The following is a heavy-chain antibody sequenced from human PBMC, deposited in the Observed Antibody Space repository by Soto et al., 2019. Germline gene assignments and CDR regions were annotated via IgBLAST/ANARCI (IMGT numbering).Heavy chain of an antibody. CDR2: IITFFGAA. Sequence: QVQLVQSGAEVRKPGSSVRVSCKASGGRFTTYAFNWMRQAPGQGLEWLGGIITFFGAAMYAQKFQGRVTITADELTITAYMELSGLRSEDTAVYYCARGGKERFRGSGMDVWGQGTTVTVSS. D-gene: IGHD1-1*01. CDR1: GGRFTTYA. V-gene: IGHV1-69*01. CDR3: ARGGKERFRGSGMDV. J-gene: IGHJ6*02.